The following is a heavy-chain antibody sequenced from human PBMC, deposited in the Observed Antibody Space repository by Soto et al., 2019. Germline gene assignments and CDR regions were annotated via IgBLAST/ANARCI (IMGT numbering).Heavy chain of an antibody. J-gene: IGHJ6*04. Sequence: GESLKISCQASGYRFSNYWITWVRQMPGKGLEWMGTIDPNDYYSNNSPSFQGHVTISADTSINTAYLHWSSLKASDTAIYYWARVFSGPKEEYNAYYFYGLAVWGKGTTVTVPS. CDR3: ARVFSGPKEEYNAYYFYGLAV. CDR2: IDPNDYYS. CDR1: GYRFSNYW. D-gene: IGHD1-1*01. V-gene: IGHV5-10-1*01.